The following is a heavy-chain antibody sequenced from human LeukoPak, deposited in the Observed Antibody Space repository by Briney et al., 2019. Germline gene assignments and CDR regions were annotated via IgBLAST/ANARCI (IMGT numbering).Heavy chain of an antibody. V-gene: IGHV4-34*01. CDR3: ARGELLWFGELLWKYNWFDP. CDR1: GGSFSGYY. CDR2: INHSGST. J-gene: IGHJ5*02. D-gene: IGHD3-10*01. Sequence: SETLSLTCAVYGGSFSGYYWSWIRQPPGPGLEWIGEINHSGSTNYNPSLKSRVTISVDTSKNQFYLKLSSVTAADTAVYYCARGELLWFGELLWKYNWFDPWGQGTLVTVSS.